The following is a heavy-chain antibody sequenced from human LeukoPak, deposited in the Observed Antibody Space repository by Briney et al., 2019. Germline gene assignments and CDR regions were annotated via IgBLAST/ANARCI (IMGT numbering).Heavy chain of an antibody. CDR1: GFTFSTHG. J-gene: IGHJ3*02. D-gene: IGHD3-16*01. CDR3: AKDFHRLGEFDAFDI. Sequence: GGSLRLSCAASGFTFSTHGMHWVRQAPGKGLEWVAFIRYDGINKYYADSVKGRFTISRDNAKNSLYLQMNSLRAEDTALYYCAKDFHRLGEFDAFDIWGQGTMVTVSS. V-gene: IGHV3-30*02. CDR2: IRYDGINK.